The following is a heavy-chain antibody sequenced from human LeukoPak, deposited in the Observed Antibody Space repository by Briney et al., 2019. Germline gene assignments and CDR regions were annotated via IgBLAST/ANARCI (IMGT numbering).Heavy chain of an antibody. CDR2: INSDGSST. D-gene: IGHD6-19*01. Sequence: PGGSLRLSCAASGFTFNNAWMSWVRQAPGKGLVWVSRINSDGSSTSYADSVKGRFTISRDNAKNTLYLQMNSLRAEDTAVYYCARDYDSSGWPYFDYWGQGTLVTVSS. CDR1: GFTFNNAW. CDR3: ARDYDSSGWPYFDY. J-gene: IGHJ4*02. V-gene: IGHV3-74*01.